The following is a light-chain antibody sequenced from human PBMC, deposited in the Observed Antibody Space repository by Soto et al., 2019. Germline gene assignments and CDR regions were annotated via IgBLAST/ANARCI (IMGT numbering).Light chain of an antibody. CDR1: QMVNSDY. Sequence: EIVLTQSPGTLSLSPGEKATLSCGASQMVNSDYFGWFQLKPGQAPRLLIYGASRRATGIPDRFSGSGSGTDFTLTINRLEPEDFAMYYCQQYVNSPGTFGQGSRIEIK. V-gene: IGKV3-20*01. CDR3: QQYVNSPGT. J-gene: IGKJ1*01. CDR2: GAS.